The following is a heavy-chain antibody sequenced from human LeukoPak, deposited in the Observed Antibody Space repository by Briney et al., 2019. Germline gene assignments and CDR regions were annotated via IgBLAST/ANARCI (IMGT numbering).Heavy chain of an antibody. CDR3: ARASNSSSWYNWFAP. D-gene: IGHD6-13*01. CDR1: GFTFSNFG. Sequence: GGSLRLSCATSGFTFSNFGIHWVRQAPGKGLEWVAFIQDDGSNKYYADSVKGRFTISRDNSKNTLYQQMNSLRAEDTALYYCARASNSSSWYNWFAPWGQGTLVTVSS. V-gene: IGHV3-30*02. J-gene: IGHJ5*02. CDR2: IQDDGSNK.